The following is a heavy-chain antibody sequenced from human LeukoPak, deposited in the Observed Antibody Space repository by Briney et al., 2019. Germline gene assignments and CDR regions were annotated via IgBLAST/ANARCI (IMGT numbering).Heavy chain of an antibody. CDR3: AGGSGYVGRAMR. Sequence: PSETLSLTCAVYGGTLSGYYWSWIRQPPGKGLEWIGEINHSGSTNYNPSLKSRVTISVDTSKNQFSLQLSSVTAADTAVYYCAGGSGYVGRAMRWGQGTLVTVSS. D-gene: IGHD3-16*01. V-gene: IGHV4-34*01. CDR1: GGTLSGYY. J-gene: IGHJ4*02. CDR2: INHSGST.